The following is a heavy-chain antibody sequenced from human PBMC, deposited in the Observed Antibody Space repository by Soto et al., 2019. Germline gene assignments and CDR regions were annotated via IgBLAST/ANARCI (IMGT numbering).Heavy chain of an antibody. Sequence: SETLSLTCTVSGGSVSSGSYYWSWIRQPPGKGLEWIGYIYYSGSTNYNPSLKSRVAISVDTSKNQFSLKLSSVTAADTAVYYCAREMTYYDILTGPLRVDNWFDPWGQGTLVTVSS. D-gene: IGHD3-9*01. CDR3: AREMTYYDILTGPLRVDNWFDP. V-gene: IGHV4-61*01. J-gene: IGHJ5*02. CDR1: GGSVSSGSYY. CDR2: IYYSGST.